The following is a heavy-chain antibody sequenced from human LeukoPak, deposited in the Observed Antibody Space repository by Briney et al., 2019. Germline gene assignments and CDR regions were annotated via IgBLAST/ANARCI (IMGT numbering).Heavy chain of an antibody. CDR1: GASISGYY. D-gene: IGHD6-13*01. CDR2: IYYSENT. V-gene: IGHV4-59*01. J-gene: IGHJ4*02. Sequence: SETLSLTCTVSGASISGYYWSWIRQSPGKGLEWIGYIYYSENTNYNPSLRSRITMSLDTSKNQFSLRLTSVTAADTAVYYCARVKGIASAGYYFDYWGQGTLVTVSS. CDR3: ARVKGIASAGYYFDY.